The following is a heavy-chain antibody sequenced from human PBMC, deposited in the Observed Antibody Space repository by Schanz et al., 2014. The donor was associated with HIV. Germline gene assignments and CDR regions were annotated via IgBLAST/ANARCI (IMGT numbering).Heavy chain of an antibody. CDR3: AKEEVPNEY. V-gene: IGHV3-53*02. D-gene: IGHD3-10*01. CDR2: VYIGDST. Sequence: EVQLVETGGGLIQPGGSLRLSCAVSGFTISSNYMSWVRQAPGKGLEWVSVVYIGDSTFYANSVKGRFTISRDNSKNTVYLHMNSLRFEDTAFYYCAKEEVPNEYWGLGTLVTVSS. J-gene: IGHJ4*02. CDR1: GFTISSNY.